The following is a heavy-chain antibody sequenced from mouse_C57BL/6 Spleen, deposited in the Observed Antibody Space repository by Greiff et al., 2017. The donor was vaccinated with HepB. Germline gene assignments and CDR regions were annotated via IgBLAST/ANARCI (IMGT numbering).Heavy chain of an antibody. CDR1: GFSLTSYG. J-gene: IGHJ3*01. V-gene: IGHV2-2*01. CDR3: ARPYYGSSFAWFAY. Sequence: QVQLQQSGPGLVQPSQRLSITCTVSGFSLTSYGVHWVRQSPGKGLEWLGVIWSGGSTDYNAAFISRLSISKDNSKSQVFFKMNSLQADDTAIYYCARPYYGSSFAWFAYWGQGTLVTVSA. CDR2: IWSGGST. D-gene: IGHD1-1*01.